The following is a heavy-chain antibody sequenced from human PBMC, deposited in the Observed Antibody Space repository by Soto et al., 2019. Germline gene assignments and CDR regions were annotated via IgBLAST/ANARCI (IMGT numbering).Heavy chain of an antibody. Sequence: EVQLVESGGGLVLPGGSLRLSCAASGFTFSSYWMTWVRQAPGKGLEWVANIRQDGGQIDYVDSVKGRVTISRDNAKNSLYLQMNSLRAEDKAVYYCARWTVSANNWFDPWGQGTLVTVSS. V-gene: IGHV3-7*05. CDR1: GFTFSSYW. CDR2: IRQDGGQI. CDR3: ARWTVSANNWFDP. D-gene: IGHD2-8*01. J-gene: IGHJ5*02.